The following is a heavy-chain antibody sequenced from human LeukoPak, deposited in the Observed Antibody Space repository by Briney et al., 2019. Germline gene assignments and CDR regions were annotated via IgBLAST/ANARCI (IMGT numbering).Heavy chain of an antibody. D-gene: IGHD2-15*01. Sequence: ASVTVSCKASGYTFTGYYMHWVRQAPGQGLEWMGWINPNSGGTNYAQKFQGRVTMTRDTSISTAYMELSRLRSDDTAVYYCARVSYCSGGSCYPPRPNYYYYYGMDVWGQGTTVTVSS. CDR1: GYTFTGYY. J-gene: IGHJ6*02. CDR2: INPNSGGT. CDR3: ARVSYCSGGSCYPPRPNYYYYYGMDV. V-gene: IGHV1-2*02.